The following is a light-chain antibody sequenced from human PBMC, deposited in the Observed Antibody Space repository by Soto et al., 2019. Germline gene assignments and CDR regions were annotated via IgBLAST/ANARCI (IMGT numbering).Light chain of an antibody. J-gene: IGKJ2*01. V-gene: IGKV3-20*01. CDR3: QQYGSSTYS. CDR1: QSVSSNH. Sequence: EIVLTQSPGSLSLSPRERATLSCRASQSVSSNHLAWYKQKPGQAPRLLIYGASRRATGIPDRFSGSGSGTDCPLTISRLEPEDFAMYYCQQYGSSTYSFGQGTKVEIK. CDR2: GAS.